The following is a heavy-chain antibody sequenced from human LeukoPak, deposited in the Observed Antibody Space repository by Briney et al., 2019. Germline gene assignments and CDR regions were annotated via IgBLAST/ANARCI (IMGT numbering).Heavy chain of an antibody. V-gene: IGHV3-11*01. J-gene: IGHJ4*02. Sequence: GGSLRLSCAASGFTFSDYNMRWIRQAPGKGLEWVSSISRSGSTKYYADSVKGRFTISRDNAKNSLFLQMNSLRSEDTAVYYCAADLAPGLWLPSSYWGQGTLVTVSS. CDR1: GFTFSDYN. CDR3: AADLAPGLWLPSSY. CDR2: ISRSGSTK. D-gene: IGHD3-9*01.